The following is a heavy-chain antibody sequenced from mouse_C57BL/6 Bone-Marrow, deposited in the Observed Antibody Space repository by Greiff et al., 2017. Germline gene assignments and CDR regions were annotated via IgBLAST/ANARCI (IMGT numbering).Heavy chain of an antibody. CDR2: FLPGSGST. V-gene: IGHV1-9*01. Sequence: QVQLQQSGAELMKPGASVQLSCKATGYTFPGYWIEWVKQRPGHGLEWIGEFLPGSGSTNYNEKFKGKATFTADTSSNTAYMRLRSLTTGDSAIYYCARDDYDGGDWGEGSSVT. CDR3: ARDDYDGGD. J-gene: IGHJ4*01. CDR1: GYTFPGYW. D-gene: IGHD2-4*01.